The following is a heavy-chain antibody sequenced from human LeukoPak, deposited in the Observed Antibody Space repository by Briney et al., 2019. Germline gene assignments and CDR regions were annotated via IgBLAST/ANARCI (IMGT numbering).Heavy chain of an antibody. Sequence: SGTLSLTCAVSGGSISSSNWWSWVRQPPGKGLEWIGEIYHSGSTNYNPSLKSRVTISVDKSKNQFSLKLSSVTAADTAVYYCARAVYDSSGWTVGRPDSYYFDYWGQGTLVTVSS. CDR2: IYHSGST. D-gene: IGHD3-22*01. V-gene: IGHV4-4*02. CDR1: GGSISSSNW. J-gene: IGHJ4*02. CDR3: ARAVYDSSGWTVGRPDSYYFDY.